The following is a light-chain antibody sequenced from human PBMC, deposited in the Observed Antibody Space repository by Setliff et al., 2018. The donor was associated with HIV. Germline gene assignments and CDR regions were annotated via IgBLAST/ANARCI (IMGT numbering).Light chain of an antibody. J-gene: IGLJ1*01. CDR3: FSYAGDSTYV. Sequence: SYELTQPPSVSVAPGKTARITCGGNNIGSKSVHWYQQKPGQAPVLVIYYDSDRPSGIPERFSGSNSGNTASLTISGLRAEDEADYYCFSYAGDSTYVFGTGTKAPS. V-gene: IGLV3-21*01. CDR1: NIGSKS. CDR2: YDS.